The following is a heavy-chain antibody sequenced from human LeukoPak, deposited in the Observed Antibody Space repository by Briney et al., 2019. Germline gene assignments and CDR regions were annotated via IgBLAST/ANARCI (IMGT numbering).Heavy chain of an antibody. V-gene: IGHV4-39*01. CDR1: GGSISSSSYY. D-gene: IGHD3-10*01. Sequence: SETPSLSCTVSGGSISSSSYYWGWVRQPPGKGLGWIGRIYYSGSTSYNPSLKSRLTISVDTSKNQFSLKRNSVTAADTAVYYCARGQRITMVRGVYYFDYWGQATLVTVSS. CDR2: IYYSGST. J-gene: IGHJ4*02. CDR3: ARGQRITMVRGVYYFDY.